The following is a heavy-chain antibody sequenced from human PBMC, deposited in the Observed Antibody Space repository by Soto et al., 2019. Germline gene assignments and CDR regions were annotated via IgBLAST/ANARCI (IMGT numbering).Heavy chain of an antibody. CDR1: GVTFSSYS. Sequence: XGSLRLSCAASGVTFSSYSMNWVRQAPGKGLEWVSYISSSSSTIYYADSVKGRFTISRDNAKNSLYLQMNSLRDEDTAVYYCARAFPGAYNWFDPWGQGPLVTVSS. CDR2: ISSSSSTI. D-gene: IGHD7-27*01. J-gene: IGHJ5*02. CDR3: ARAFPGAYNWFDP. V-gene: IGHV3-48*02.